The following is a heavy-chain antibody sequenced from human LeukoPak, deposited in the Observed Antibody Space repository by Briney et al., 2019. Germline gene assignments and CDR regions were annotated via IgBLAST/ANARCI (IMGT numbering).Heavy chain of an antibody. V-gene: IGHV4-34*01. CDR2: INHSGST. D-gene: IGHD6-13*01. Sequence: SETLSLTCAVYGGSFSGYYWSWIRQPPGKGLEWIGEINHSGSTNYNPSLKSRVTISVDTSKNQFSLKLSSVTAADTAVYYCARGQGGSSWYYSDYWGQRTLVTVSS. CDR3: ARGQGGSSWYYSDY. J-gene: IGHJ4*02. CDR1: GGSFSGYY.